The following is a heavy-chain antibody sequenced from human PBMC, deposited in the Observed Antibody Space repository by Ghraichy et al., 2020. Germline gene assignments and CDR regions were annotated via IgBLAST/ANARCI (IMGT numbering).Heavy chain of an antibody. V-gene: IGHV3-7*01. CDR2: IQQGGNQK. CDR3: ARNFVVFYGSNVFDY. Sequence: GGSLRLSCAASGFTFSSYWMSWVRQAPGKGLEWVANIQQGGNQKYYVDSGKGRFTISRDSAKNSLYLQMNSLRTEDTAVYYCARNFVVFYGSNVFDYWGQGTLVTVSS. D-gene: IGHD3-10*01. J-gene: IGHJ4*02. CDR1: GFTFSSYW.